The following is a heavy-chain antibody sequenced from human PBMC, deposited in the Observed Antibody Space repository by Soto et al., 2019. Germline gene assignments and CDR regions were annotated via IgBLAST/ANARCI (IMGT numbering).Heavy chain of an antibody. J-gene: IGHJ4*02. CDR2: INPNSGGT. D-gene: IGHD5-12*01. CDR1: GYTFTCYY. CDR3: VKASDGAWPYYFDS. Sequence: SVKVSYNPSGYTFTCYYMQWVRQTPGQGLEWMGWINPNSGGTNYAQKFQGWVTMTRDTSISTAYMELSRLRVEDSAVYFCVKASDGAWPYYFDSWGQGTLVTVSS. V-gene: IGHV1-2*04.